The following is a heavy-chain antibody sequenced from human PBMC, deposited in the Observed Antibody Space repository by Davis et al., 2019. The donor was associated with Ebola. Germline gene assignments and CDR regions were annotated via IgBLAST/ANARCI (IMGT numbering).Heavy chain of an antibody. CDR2: ISAGGTAP. CDR1: EFTFSSYG. J-gene: IGHJ4*02. D-gene: IGHD3-10*01. Sequence: GESLKISCAASEFTFSSYGMTWVRQAPGKGLEWVSSISAGGTAPYYADSVKGRFTISRDNSKNTLSLQMDSLRADDTAVYYCAKSFRITGSNMSEFRGVDYWGQGTVVTVSS. V-gene: IGHV3-23*01. CDR3: AKSFRITGSNMSEFRGVDY.